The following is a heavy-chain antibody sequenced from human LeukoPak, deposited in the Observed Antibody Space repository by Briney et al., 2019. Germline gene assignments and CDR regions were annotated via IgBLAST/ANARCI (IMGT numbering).Heavy chain of an antibody. J-gene: IGHJ4*02. CDR2: IIPILGIA. Sequence: SVKVSCKASGGTFSSYAISWVRQAPGQGLEWMGRIIPILGIANYAQKFQGRVTITADKSTSTAYMELSSLRSEDTAVYYCAREGYYYDSSGYCYFDYWGQGTLVTVSS. CDR3: AREGYYYDSSGYCYFDY. V-gene: IGHV1-69*04. CDR1: GGTFSSYA. D-gene: IGHD3-22*01.